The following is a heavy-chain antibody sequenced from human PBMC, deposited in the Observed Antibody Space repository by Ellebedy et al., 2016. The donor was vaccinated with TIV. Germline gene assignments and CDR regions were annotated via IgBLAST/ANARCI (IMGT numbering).Heavy chain of an antibody. D-gene: IGHD2-2*01. Sequence: GESLKISCAASGFTFTSYAMTWLRQAPGKGLEWVSTASDSGGRTYYADSVKGRFTISRDNSKNTLYLQMNSLRAEDTAVYYCAKSTSSVSTSCPDYWGQGTLVTVAS. CDR2: ASDSGGRT. V-gene: IGHV3-23*01. J-gene: IGHJ4*02. CDR1: GFTFTSYA. CDR3: AKSTSSVSTSCPDY.